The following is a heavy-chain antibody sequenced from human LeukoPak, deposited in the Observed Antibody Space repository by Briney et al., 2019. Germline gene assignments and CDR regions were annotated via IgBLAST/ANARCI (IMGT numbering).Heavy chain of an antibody. Sequence: GASVKVSCKPSGYTFTSYGISWVRLAPGQGLEWMGWISTYNDDTNYAQRFQGRVTMTTDRSTSTTYLELRSLRSDDTAVSYCARDELLVGATAFDYWGQGTLVTVSS. J-gene: IGHJ4*02. D-gene: IGHD1-26*01. CDR2: ISTYNDDT. CDR1: GYTFTSYG. V-gene: IGHV1-18*01. CDR3: ARDELLVGATAFDY.